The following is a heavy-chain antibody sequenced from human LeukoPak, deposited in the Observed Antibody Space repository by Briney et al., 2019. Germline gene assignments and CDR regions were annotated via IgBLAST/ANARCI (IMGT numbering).Heavy chain of an antibody. J-gene: IGHJ4*02. CDR3: ARTRRGTYYYDSSGYYSDY. CDR1: GFTFSSYA. D-gene: IGHD3-22*01. CDR2: ISSSGSTI. V-gene: IGHV3-48*04. Sequence: GGSLRLSCAASGFTFSSYAMSWVRQAPGKGLEWVSYISSSGSTIYYADSVKGRFTISRDNAKNSLYLQMNSLRAEDTAVYYCARTRRGTYYYDSSGYYSDYWGQGTLVTVSS.